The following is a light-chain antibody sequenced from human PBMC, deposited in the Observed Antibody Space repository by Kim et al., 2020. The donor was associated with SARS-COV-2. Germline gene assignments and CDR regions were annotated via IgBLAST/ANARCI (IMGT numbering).Light chain of an antibody. Sequence: SPGERATLSFRASQTINNKLVWYQHNPGQAPRLLIYDATTRATGVPARFIGSGSETDFTLTISSLQSEDFAVYYCQQSNDWPPLSFGQGTKVDIK. CDR1: QTINNK. J-gene: IGKJ1*01. CDR2: DAT. V-gene: IGKV3-15*01. CDR3: QQSNDWPPLS.